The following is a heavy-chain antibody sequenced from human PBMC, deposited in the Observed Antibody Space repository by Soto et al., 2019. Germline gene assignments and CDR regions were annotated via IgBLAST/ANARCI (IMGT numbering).Heavy chain of an antibody. J-gene: IGHJ4*02. CDR2: ISAYNGNT. CDR1: GYTFTSYG. V-gene: IGHV1-18*01. D-gene: IGHD3-22*01. Sequence: ASVKVSCKASGYTFTSYGISWVRQAPGQGLEWMGWISAYNGNTNYAQKLQGRVTMTTDTSTSTAYMELRSLRSDDTAVYYCARDPGDYYDSSGYYPNDYWGQGTLVTVSS. CDR3: ARDPGDYYDSSGYYPNDY.